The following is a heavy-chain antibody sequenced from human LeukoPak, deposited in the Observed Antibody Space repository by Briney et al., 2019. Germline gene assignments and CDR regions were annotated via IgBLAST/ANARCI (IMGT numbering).Heavy chain of an antibody. CDR2: IISILGIV. CDR1: GRTFSSSA. J-gene: IGHJ6*02. V-gene: IGHV1-69*04. CDR3: ATPQVYYYGMDG. Sequence: SVKFSCTASGRTFSSSAISWVRQARGQGLEWMGRIISILGIVNYAQKFQGRVRITSDKSTSRACMELSSLRSEDTAVYYCATPQVYYYGMDGWGQGTTVTVSS.